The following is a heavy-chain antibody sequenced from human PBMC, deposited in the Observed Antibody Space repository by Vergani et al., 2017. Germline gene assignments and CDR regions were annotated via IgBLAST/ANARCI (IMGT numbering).Heavy chain of an antibody. D-gene: IGHD3-3*01. CDR3: AXSPTYYDFWSGYYLFDY. CDR1: GYSFTSYW. V-gene: IGHV5-51*01. J-gene: IGHJ4*02. Sequence: EVQLVQSGAEVQTPGESLKISCKGSGYSFTSYWIGWVRQMPGKGLEWMGMIYPGDSDTRYSPSIQGQVTISADRSISTAYLQWSSLKASDTDMYYCAXSPTYYDFWSGYYLFDYWGQGTLVTVSS. CDR2: IYPGDSDT.